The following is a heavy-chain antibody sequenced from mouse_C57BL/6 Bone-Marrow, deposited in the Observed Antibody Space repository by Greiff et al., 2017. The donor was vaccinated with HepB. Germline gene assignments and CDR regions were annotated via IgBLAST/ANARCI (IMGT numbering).Heavy chain of an antibody. Sequence: VQLQQSGPGLVAPSQSLSITCTVSGFSLTSYAISWVRQPPGKGLEWLGVIWTGGGTNYNSALKSRLSISKDNSKSQVFLKMNSLQTDDTARYYCARIFYYGNFAGFAYWGQGTLVTVSA. CDR2: IWTGGGT. J-gene: IGHJ3*01. CDR3: ARIFYYGNFAGFAY. CDR1: GFSLTSYA. D-gene: IGHD2-1*01. V-gene: IGHV2-9-1*01.